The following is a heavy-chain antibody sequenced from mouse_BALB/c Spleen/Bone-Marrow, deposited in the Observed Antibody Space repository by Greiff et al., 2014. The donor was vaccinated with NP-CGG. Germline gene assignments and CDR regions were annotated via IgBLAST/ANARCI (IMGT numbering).Heavy chain of an antibody. CDR3: ARKGYTGYFDV. CDR1: GFSLTTYG. Sequence: VQLQQSGPGLVKPSQSLSITCTVSGFSLTTYGLHWVRQSPGKGLEWLGVIWSGGGTDYNAAFISRLIIIKDNSKSQFFVKMNSLQTNDTAMYYCARKGYTGYFDVWGAGTTVTVSA. V-gene: IGHV2-2*02. CDR2: IWSGGGT. J-gene: IGHJ1*01. D-gene: IGHD2-2*01.